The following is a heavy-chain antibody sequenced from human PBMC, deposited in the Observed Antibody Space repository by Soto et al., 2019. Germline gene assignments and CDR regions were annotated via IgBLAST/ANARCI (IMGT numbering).Heavy chain of an antibody. V-gene: IGHV3-33*06. CDR1: GFTFSNYG. CDR2: IWYDGSNK. CDR3: VKDYDSTGYSPPFDY. Sequence: GGSLRLSCAASGFTFSNYGMHWVRQAPGKGLEWVAVIWYDGSNKYYADSVKGRFTISRDNSKNTVYLQMNSLRVDDTAVYYCVKDYDSTGYSPPFDYWAQGTLVTVSS. D-gene: IGHD3-22*01. J-gene: IGHJ4*02.